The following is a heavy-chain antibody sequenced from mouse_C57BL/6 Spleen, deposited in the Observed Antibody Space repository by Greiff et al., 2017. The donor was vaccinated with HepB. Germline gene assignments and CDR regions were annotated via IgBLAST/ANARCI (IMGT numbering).Heavy chain of an antibody. Sequence: VQLQQSGPELVKPGASVKISCKASGYSFTGYYMNWVKQSPEKSLEWIGEINPSTGGTTYNQKFKAKATLTVDKSSSTAYMQLKSLTSEDSAVYYCARGGDYYGSSYEDYAMDYWGQGTSVTVSS. CDR3: ARGGDYYGSSYEDYAMDY. CDR2: INPSTGGT. J-gene: IGHJ4*01. CDR1: GYSFTGYY. D-gene: IGHD1-1*01. V-gene: IGHV1-42*01.